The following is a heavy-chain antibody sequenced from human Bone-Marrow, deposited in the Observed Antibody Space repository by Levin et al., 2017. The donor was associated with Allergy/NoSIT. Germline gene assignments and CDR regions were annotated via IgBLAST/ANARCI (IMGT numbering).Heavy chain of an antibody. V-gene: IGHV5-10-1*01. Sequence: GGSLRLSCKGSGYSFTSYWISWVRQMPGKGLEWMGRIDPSDAYTNYSPAFQGHVTISADTSINTAYLQWSSLKSSDTAMYYCARRLSSGWYSVDYLGQGTLVTVSS. D-gene: IGHD6-19*01. CDR2: IDPSDAYT. CDR3: ARRLSSGWYSVDY. CDR1: GYSFTSYW. J-gene: IGHJ4*02.